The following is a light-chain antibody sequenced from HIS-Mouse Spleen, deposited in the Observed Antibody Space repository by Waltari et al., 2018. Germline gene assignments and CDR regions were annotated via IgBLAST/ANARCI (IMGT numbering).Light chain of an antibody. J-gene: IGLJ1*01. CDR2: SNN. CDR3: AAWDDSLNGYV. V-gene: IGLV1-44*01. Sequence: QSVLTQPPSASGTPGQRVTIACSGSSPHLGSNTVTWYQQLPGTAPKLLIYSNNQRPSGVPDRFSGSKSGTSASLAISGLQSEDEADYYCAAWDDSLNGYVFGTGTKVTVL. CDR1: SPHLGSNT.